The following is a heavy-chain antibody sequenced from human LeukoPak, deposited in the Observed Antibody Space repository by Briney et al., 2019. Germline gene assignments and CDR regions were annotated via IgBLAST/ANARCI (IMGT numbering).Heavy chain of an antibody. CDR1: GGSFSGYY. CDR3: ARGLGPIYYYYYYIDV. V-gene: IGHV4-34*01. J-gene: IGHJ6*03. CDR2: INHSGST. Sequence: PSETLSLTCAVYGGSFSGYYWSWIAQPPGKGLEWIGEINHSGSTNYNPSLKSRVTISVDTSKNQFSLKLSSVTAADTAVYYCARGLGPIYYYYYYIDVWGKGTTVTVSS.